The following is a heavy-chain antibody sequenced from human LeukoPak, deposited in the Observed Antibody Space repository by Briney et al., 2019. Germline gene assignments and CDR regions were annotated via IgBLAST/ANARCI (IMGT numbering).Heavy chain of an antibody. CDR1: GGSIXSXY. CDR2: IYTGGSP. Sequence: GGSIXSXYWSWIRQPAGKGLEWIGRIYTGGSPNYNPSLKSRVTMSVDTSKNQFSLKLNSVTAADTAVYYCARRYCTNGVCYPWAFDIWGQGTMVTVSS. D-gene: IGHD2-8*01. J-gene: IGHJ3*02. V-gene: IGHV4-4*07. CDR3: ARRYCTNGVCYPWAFDI.